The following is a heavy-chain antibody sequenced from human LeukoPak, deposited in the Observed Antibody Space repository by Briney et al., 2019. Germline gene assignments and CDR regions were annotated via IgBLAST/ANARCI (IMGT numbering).Heavy chain of an antibody. D-gene: IGHD3-22*01. J-gene: IGHJ6*02. CDR2: INHSGST. Sequence: SETLSLTCAVYGGSFSGYYWSWIRQPPGKGLEWIGEINHSGSTNYNPSLKSRVTMSVDTSKNQFSLKLSSVTAADTAVYYCARGHDYDSSGYYYYYGMDVWGQGTTVTVSS. CDR3: ARGHDYDSSGYYYYYGMDV. V-gene: IGHV4-34*01. CDR1: GGSFSGYY.